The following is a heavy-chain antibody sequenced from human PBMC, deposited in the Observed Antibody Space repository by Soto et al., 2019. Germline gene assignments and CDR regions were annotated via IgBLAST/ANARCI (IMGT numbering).Heavy chain of an antibody. Sequence: SETLSLTCAVYGGSFSGYYWSWIRQPPGKGLEWIGEINHSGSTNYNPSLKSRVTISVDTSKNQFSLKLSSVTAADTAVYYCARRRKFNWNYGWFDPWGQGTLVTVSS. J-gene: IGHJ5*02. V-gene: IGHV4-34*01. CDR3: ARRRKFNWNYGWFDP. CDR1: GGSFSGYY. CDR2: INHSGST. D-gene: IGHD1-7*01.